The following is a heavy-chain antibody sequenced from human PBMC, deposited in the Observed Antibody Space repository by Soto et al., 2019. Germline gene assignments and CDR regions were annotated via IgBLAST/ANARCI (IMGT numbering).Heavy chain of an antibody. J-gene: IGHJ6*02. CDR1: GITFSSYA. V-gene: IGHV3-23*01. CDR3: APPKLSTYRSGWYGPLSYYGIDV. Sequence: PEGSLRLSCAASGITFSSYAMSWVRQAPGKGLEWVSAISGSGGSTYYADSVKGRFTISRDNSKNTLYLQMNSLRAKDTAVYYCAPPKLSTYRSGWYGPLSYYGIDVWRQGTTVT. D-gene: IGHD6-19*01. CDR2: ISGSGGST.